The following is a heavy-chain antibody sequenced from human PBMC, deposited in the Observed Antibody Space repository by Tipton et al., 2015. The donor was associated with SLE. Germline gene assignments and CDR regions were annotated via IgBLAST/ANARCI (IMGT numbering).Heavy chain of an antibody. D-gene: IGHD3-22*01. J-gene: IGHJ5*02. V-gene: IGHV4-4*08. CDR2: IYTSGST. CDR1: GGSISSHY. CDR3: ARTLSRYDSSGPNWFDP. Sequence: TLSLTCTVSGGSISSHYWSWIRQPPGKGLEWIGYIYTSGSTNYNPSLKSRVTISVDTSKNQFSLKLSSVTAADTAVYYCARTLSRYDSSGPNWFDPWGQGTLVTVSS.